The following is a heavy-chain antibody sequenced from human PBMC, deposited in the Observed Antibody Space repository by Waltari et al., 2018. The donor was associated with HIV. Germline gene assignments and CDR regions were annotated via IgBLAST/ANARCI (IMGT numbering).Heavy chain of an antibody. V-gene: IGHV1-46*01. CDR1: GYTFTNYY. J-gene: IGHJ6*02. CDR3: ARGIPDMYSRSSGFRGMDV. Sequence: QVQLVQSGAEVKKPGASVKVSCKASGYTFTNYYIHWVRQAPGQGLEWMGIINPSGGSTTYDKKFQGRVTMTRDTSTSTVYMELSSLRSEDTAVYYCARGIPDMYSRSSGFRGMDVWGQGTTVTVSS. D-gene: IGHD6-6*01. CDR2: INPSGGST.